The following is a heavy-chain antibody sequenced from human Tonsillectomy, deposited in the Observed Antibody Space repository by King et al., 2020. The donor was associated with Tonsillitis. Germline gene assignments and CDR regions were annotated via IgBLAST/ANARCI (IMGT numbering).Heavy chain of an antibody. CDR2: ISSSGMYI. J-gene: IGHJ3*01. CDR1: GFTFSTYS. D-gene: IGHD3-3*01. V-gene: IGHV3-21*01. CDR3: ARDKTGLEWLLSDAFDL. Sequence: VQLVESGGGLVKPGGSLRLSCAASGFTFSTYSLNWVRQAPGKGLEWVSSISSSGMYIHYADSVKGRITISRDKAKNSLFLQINSLRAEDTAVYYCARDKTGLEWLLSDAFDLWGQGTMVTVSS.